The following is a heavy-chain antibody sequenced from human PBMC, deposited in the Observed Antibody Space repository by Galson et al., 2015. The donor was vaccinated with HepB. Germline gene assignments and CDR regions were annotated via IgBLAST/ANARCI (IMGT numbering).Heavy chain of an antibody. D-gene: IGHD3-10*01. CDR1: GGSISSYY. CDR2: IYYSGST. J-gene: IGHJ5*02. Sequence: SETLSLTCTVSGGSISSYYWSWIRQPPGKGLEWIGYIYYSGSTNYNPSLKSRVTISVDTSKNQFSLKLSSVTAADTAVYYCARTPPSGYYGSGSYYNSKWWFDPWGQGTLVTVSS. CDR3: ARTPPSGYYGSGSYYNSKWWFDP. V-gene: IGHV4-59*01.